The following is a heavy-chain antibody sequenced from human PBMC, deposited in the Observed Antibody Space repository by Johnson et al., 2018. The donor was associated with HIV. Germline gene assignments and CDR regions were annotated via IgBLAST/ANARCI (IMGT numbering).Heavy chain of an antibody. Sequence: VQLVESGGGVVQPGRSLRLSCVASGFTFNSYAMHWVRQAPGKGLEWVAIISYDGTNKYYADSVKGRLTISRDNAKNSLYLQMNSLRVEDTAVYCCARVRTDFDAFDIWGQGTMVTVSS. V-gene: IGHV3-30*04. CDR1: GFTFNSYA. CDR2: ISYDGTNK. CDR3: ARVRTDFDAFDI. D-gene: IGHD1-1*01. J-gene: IGHJ3*02.